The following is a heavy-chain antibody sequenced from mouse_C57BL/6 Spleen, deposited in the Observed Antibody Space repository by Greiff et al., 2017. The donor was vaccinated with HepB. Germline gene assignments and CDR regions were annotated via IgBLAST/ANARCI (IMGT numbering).Heavy chain of an antibody. CDR2: IYPGDGDT. D-gene: IGHD1-1*01. CDR1: GYAFSSSW. V-gene: IGHV1-82*01. Sequence: QVQLQQTGSELVKPGASVKISCKASGYAFSSSWMNWVKQRPGKGLEWIGRIYPGDGDTNYNGKFKGKATLTADKSSSTAYMQLSSRTSEDSAVYFCARGDTTVVVPFDVWGTGTTVTVSS. CDR3: ARGDTTVVVPFDV. J-gene: IGHJ1*03.